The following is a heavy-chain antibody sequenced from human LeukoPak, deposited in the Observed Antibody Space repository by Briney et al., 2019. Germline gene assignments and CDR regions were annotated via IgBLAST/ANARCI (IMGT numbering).Heavy chain of an antibody. J-gene: IGHJ6*03. D-gene: IGHD5-12*01. Sequence: PGGSLRLSCAASGFTFDDYGMSWVRQAPGKGLEWVSGINWNGGSTGYADSVKGRFTISRDNAKNSLYLQMNSLRAEDTALYYCARVRGYDLGYYYYYMDVWGKGTTVTVSS. CDR3: ARVRGYDLGYYYYYMDV. V-gene: IGHV3-20*04. CDR2: INWNGGST. CDR1: GFTFDDYG.